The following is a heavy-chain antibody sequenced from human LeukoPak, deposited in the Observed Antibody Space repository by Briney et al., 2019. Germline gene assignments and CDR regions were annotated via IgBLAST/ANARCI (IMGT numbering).Heavy chain of an antibody. D-gene: IGHD3-16*01. V-gene: IGHV4-30-4*01. CDR1: GGSISSGDHY. J-gene: IGHJ6*02. CDR2: IYYSGST. Sequence: SQTLSLTCTVSGGSISSGDHYWSWIRQPPGKGLEWIGYIYYSGSTYYNPSLKSRVTISVDTSKNQFSLKLSSVTAADTAVYYCARDGVRYGMDVWGQGTTVTVSS. CDR3: ARDGVRYGMDV.